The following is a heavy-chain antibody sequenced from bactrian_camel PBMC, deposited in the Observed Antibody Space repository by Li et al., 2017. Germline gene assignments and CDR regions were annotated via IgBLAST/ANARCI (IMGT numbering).Heavy chain of an antibody. J-gene: IGHJ4*01. CDR2: IYLGTGKT. CDR1: VYSPC. V-gene: IGHV3S40*01. CDR3: AAATGARWRRQNDYTY. Sequence: DVQLVESGGGSVQAGGSLRLSCAASVYSPCMGWWRQTPGKEEREEVAHIYLGTGKTYVADSVKGRFTVSQNSAKNTVYLQMNSLYPEDTAMYFCAAATGARWRRQNDYTYWGQGTQVTV. D-gene: IGHD7*01.